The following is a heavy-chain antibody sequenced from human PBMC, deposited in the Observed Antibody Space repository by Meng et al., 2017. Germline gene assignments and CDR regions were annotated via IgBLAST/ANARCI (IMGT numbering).Heavy chain of an antibody. J-gene: IGHJ4*02. D-gene: IGHD1-26*01. V-gene: IGHV6-1*01. Sequence: QIQLQRSGPGLGKPSQTLSLICAISGDSVSSNSAAWNWIRQSPSRGLEWLGRAYYRSKWYHDYAESVKSRIRLDPDTSKNQFSLQLRSVTPEDSAVYYCARGSYSFDSWGQRTLVTVSS. CDR2: AYYRSKWYH. CDR1: GDSVSSNSAA. CDR3: ARGSYSFDS.